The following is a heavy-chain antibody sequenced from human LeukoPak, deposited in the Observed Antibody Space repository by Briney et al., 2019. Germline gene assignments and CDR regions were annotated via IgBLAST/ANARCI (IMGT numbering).Heavy chain of an antibody. V-gene: IGHV3-33*06. D-gene: IGHD2-2*01. CDR2: IWYDGSNK. CDR3: AKDARYCSSTSCAPH. J-gene: IGHJ4*02. CDR1: GFTFSSYG. Sequence: GGSLRLSCAASGFTFSSYGMHWVRQAPGKGLEWVAVIWYDGSNKYYADSVKGRFTISRDNSKNTLYLQMNSLRAEDTAVYYCAKDARYCSSTSCAPHWGQGTLVTVSS.